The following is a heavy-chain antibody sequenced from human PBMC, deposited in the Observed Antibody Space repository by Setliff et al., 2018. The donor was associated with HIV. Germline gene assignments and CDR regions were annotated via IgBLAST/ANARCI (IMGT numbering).Heavy chain of an antibody. J-gene: IGHJ6*03. CDR1: GGSFSDYY. D-gene: IGHD3-10*01. CDR2: INHSGST. CDR3: YMDV. Sequence: SETLSLTCAVYGGSFSDYYWSWIRQPPGKGLEWIGEINHSGSTNYNPSLKSLSSVTVADTAVYYCARERRPITMLRGVNPYYMDVWGKGTTVTVSS. V-gene: IGHV4-34*01.